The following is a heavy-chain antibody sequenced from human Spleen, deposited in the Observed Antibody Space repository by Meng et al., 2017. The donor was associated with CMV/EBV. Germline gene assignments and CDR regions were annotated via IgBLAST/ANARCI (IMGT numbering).Heavy chain of an antibody. CDR2: INHSEST. J-gene: IGHJ5*02. CDR3: ARGHLITIFGVVIRRWFDP. Sequence: SFSGYYWSLIRQPPGKGLEWIGEINHSESTNYNPSLKSRVTISVDTSKNQFSLKLSSVTAADTAVYYCARGHLITIFGVVIRRWFDPWGQGTLVTVSS. CDR1: SFSGYY. D-gene: IGHD3-3*01. V-gene: IGHV4-34*01.